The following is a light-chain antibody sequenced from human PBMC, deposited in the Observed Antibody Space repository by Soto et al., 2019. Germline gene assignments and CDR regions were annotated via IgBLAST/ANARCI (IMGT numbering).Light chain of an antibody. CDR3: CSYTTTSTYV. J-gene: IGLJ1*01. CDR1: SSDVGKYNL. V-gene: IGLV2-14*02. CDR2: EVS. Sequence: QSVLIQPASVSGSPGQSITISCTGTSSDVGKYNLVSWYQQHPGKVPELIIYEVSKRPSGVSDRFYGSKSGGTASLTVSGLQAEDEADYYCCSYTTTSTYVFGTGTKVTVL.